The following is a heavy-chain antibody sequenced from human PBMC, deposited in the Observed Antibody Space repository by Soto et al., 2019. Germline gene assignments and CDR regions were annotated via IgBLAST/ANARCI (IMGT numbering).Heavy chain of an antibody. Sequence: PGGSLRLSCAASGFTFSSYAMSWVRQAPGKGLEWVSAISGSGGSTYYADSVKGRFTISRDNSKNTLYLQMNSLRAEDTAVYYCAKDFRNDALGDFWSGYFGYYGMDVWGQGTTVTVSS. CDR1: GFTFSSYA. J-gene: IGHJ6*02. V-gene: IGHV3-23*01. CDR2: ISGSGGST. D-gene: IGHD3-3*01. CDR3: AKDFRNDALGDFWSGYFGYYGMDV.